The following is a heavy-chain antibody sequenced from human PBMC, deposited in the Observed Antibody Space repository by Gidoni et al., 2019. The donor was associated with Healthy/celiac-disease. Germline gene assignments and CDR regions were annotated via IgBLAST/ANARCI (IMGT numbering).Heavy chain of an antibody. D-gene: IGHD3-3*01. CDR1: GFTFSSYW. J-gene: IGHJ5*02. V-gene: IGHV3-7*04. Sequence: EVQLVESGGGLVQPGGSLRLSCAASGFTFSSYWMSWVRQAPGKGLEWVANIKQDGSEKYYVDSVKGRFTISRDNAKNSLYLQMNSLRAEDTAVYYCARDPDFVTKYNWFDPWGQGTLVTVSS. CDR2: IKQDGSEK. CDR3: ARDPDFVTKYNWFDP.